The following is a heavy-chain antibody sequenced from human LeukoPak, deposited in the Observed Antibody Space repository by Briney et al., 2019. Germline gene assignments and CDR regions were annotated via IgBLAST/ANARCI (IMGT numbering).Heavy chain of an antibody. V-gene: IGHV3-30-3*01. Sequence: GGSLRLSCAASAFTFSSYAMHWVRQAPGKGLECVAVISYDGSNKYYADSVKGRFTISRDNYKNTLYLQMNSLRAEDTAVYYCARIFDSSGFDYWGQGTLVTVSS. J-gene: IGHJ4*02. CDR1: AFTFSSYA. CDR3: ARIFDSSGFDY. D-gene: IGHD3-22*01. CDR2: ISYDGSNK.